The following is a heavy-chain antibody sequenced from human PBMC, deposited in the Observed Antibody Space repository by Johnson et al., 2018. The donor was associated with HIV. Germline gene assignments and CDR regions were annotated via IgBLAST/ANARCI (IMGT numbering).Heavy chain of an antibody. V-gene: IGHV3-33*01. CDR2: IWYDGSNK. D-gene: IGHD3-16*01. CDR3: ARDPGWGAFDI. Sequence: QVQLVESGGGVVQPGRSLRLSCAASGFTFSSYGMHWVRQAPGKGLEWVAVIWYDGSNKYYAESVKGRFTISRDNSKTTLYLQMNTLRAEDTAIYYCARDPGWGAFDIWGQGTVVTVSS. CDR1: GFTFSSYG. J-gene: IGHJ3*02.